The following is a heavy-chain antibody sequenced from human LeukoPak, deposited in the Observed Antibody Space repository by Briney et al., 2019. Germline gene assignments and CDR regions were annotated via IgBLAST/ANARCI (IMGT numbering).Heavy chain of an antibody. CDR2: ISAYNGNT. J-gene: IGHJ4*02. V-gene: IGHV1-18*01. Sequence: ASVKVSCKASGYTFTRYGISWVRQAPGQGLDWMGWISAYNGNTKDAQKFQGRVNMTIDTSTSTAYMELSSLRSEDTAVYYCAREEEGYYDFWSGLVLWGQGTLVTVSS. CDR1: GYTFTRYG. D-gene: IGHD3-3*01. CDR3: AREEEGYYDFWSGLVL.